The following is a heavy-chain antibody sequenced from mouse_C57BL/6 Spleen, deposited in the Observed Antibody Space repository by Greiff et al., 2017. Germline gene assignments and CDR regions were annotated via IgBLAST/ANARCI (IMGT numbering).Heavy chain of an antibody. CDR2: INPTNGTT. D-gene: IGHD1-1*01. Sequence: VQLQQPGPELVKPGASVKISCKASGYSFTDYYMNWVKQSPGKSLEWIGEINPTNGTTSYNQKFKGKATLTVDKSSSTAYMQLNILTSEDAAVYCGARGLSSGDIDYWGQGTTLTVSS. J-gene: IGHJ2*01. CDR3: ARGLSSGDIDY. CDR1: GYSFTDYY. V-gene: IGHV1-39*01.